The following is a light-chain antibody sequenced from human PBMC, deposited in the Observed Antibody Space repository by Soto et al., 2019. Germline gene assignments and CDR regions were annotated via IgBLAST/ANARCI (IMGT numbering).Light chain of an antibody. Sequence: EIVLTQSPGTLSLSPGERATLSCRASQSVSSSYLAWYQLKPGQAPRLLIYGASGRATGIPDRFSGSGSGTDFTLTISRLEPEDFAVYYCQQYGSSPPVTFGQGTRLEIK. CDR3: QQYGSSPPVT. V-gene: IGKV3-20*01. J-gene: IGKJ5*01. CDR2: GAS. CDR1: QSVSSSY.